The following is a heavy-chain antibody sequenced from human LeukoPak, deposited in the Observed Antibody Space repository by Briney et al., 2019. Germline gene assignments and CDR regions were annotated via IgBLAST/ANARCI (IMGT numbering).Heavy chain of an antibody. Sequence: ASVTVSFMASGYSFTSYYIHWVRQAPGQGLEWMGIINPSGGNTNYAQKLQGRVTMTRDTSTSTVYMELSSLRSEDTAVYYCARRDCGSASCPLDYWGQGTLVIVSS. V-gene: IGHV1-46*04. CDR1: GYSFTSYY. D-gene: IGHD2-2*01. CDR3: ARRDCGSASCPLDY. J-gene: IGHJ4*02. CDR2: INPSGGNT.